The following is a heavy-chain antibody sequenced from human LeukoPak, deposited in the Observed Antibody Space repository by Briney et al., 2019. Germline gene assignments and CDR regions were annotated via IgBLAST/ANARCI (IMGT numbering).Heavy chain of an antibody. CDR3: AKSARSSGYLYYFDY. CDR1: GFTFSSYG. J-gene: IGHJ4*02. D-gene: IGHD3-22*01. V-gene: IGHV3-33*06. Sequence: PGGSLRLSCAASGFTFSSYGMHWVRQAPGKGLEWVAVIWYDGSNKYYADSVKGRFTISRDNSKNTLYLQMNSLRAEDTAVYYCAKSARSSGYLYYFDYWGQGALVTVSS. CDR2: IWYDGSNK.